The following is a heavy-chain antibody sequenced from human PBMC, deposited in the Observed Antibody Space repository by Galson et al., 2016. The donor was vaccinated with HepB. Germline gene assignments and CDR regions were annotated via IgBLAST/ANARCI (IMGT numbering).Heavy chain of an antibody. CDR2: IHPSGAYT. V-gene: IGHV1-46*01. CDR3: ARANYNLLTGCYSGLDH. CDR1: DNTFSKDY. Sequence: SVKVSCKASDNTFSKDYIHWVRQAPGQGLQWLGTIHPSGAYTTYAQRFDGRVTMTRDTATNTVYMELRALTSKDTAVYYCARANYNLLTGCYSGLDHWGQGTLVTVSS. J-gene: IGHJ4*02. D-gene: IGHD3-9*01.